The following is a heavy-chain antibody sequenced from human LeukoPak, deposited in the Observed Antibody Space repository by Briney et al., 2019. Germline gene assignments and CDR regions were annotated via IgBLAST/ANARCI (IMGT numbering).Heavy chain of an antibody. CDR3: ARAGGRWLQSGLYYFDY. CDR1: GYTFTGYY. D-gene: IGHD5-24*01. CDR2: INPNSGGT. Sequence: GASVKVSCKASGYTFTGYYMHWVRQAPGQGLEWMGWINPNSGGTNYAQKFQGRVTMTRDTSISTAYMELSRLRSDDTAVYYCARAGGRWLQSGLYYFDYWGQGTLVTVSS. V-gene: IGHV1-2*02. J-gene: IGHJ4*02.